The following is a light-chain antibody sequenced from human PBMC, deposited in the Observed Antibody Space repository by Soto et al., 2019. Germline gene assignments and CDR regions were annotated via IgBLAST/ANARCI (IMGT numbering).Light chain of an antibody. V-gene: IGLV1-51*01. CDR2: DNN. CDR3: GAWDSILYVVV. CDR1: TSNIGNNY. Sequence: QSVLTQPPSVSAAPGQKVTISCSGSTSNIGNNYVSWYQQLPGTAPKLLIYDNNRRPSGIPDRFSVSKSGTSATLGITGLQTGDEADYYCGAWDSILYVVVFGGGTKLTVL. J-gene: IGLJ2*01.